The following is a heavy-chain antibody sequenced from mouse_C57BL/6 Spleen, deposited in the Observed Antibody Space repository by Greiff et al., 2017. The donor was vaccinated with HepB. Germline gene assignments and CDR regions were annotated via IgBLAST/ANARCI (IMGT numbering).Heavy chain of an antibody. CDR1: GYTFTSYW. Sequence: QVQLQQPGTELVKPGASVKLSCKASGYTFTSYWMHWVKQRPGQGLEWIGNINPSNGGTNYNEKFKSKATMSVDKSSSTAYMQLSSLTSEDSAVYDCARLVDYGGDWYFDVWGTGTTVTVSS. CDR3: ARLVDYGGDWYFDV. J-gene: IGHJ1*03. CDR2: INPSNGGT. D-gene: IGHD2-4*01. V-gene: IGHV1-53*01.